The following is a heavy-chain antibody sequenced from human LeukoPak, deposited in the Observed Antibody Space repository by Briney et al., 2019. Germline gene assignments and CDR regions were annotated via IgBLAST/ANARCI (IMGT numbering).Heavy chain of an antibody. J-gene: IGHJ5*02. CDR3: ARHLGYCSTTSCYSWFDP. V-gene: IGHV4-59*01. Sequence: SETLSLTCTVSGGSISSYYWSWIRQPPGKGLEGIGYIYYSGSTNYNPSLKSRVTMSVDTSKNQFSLKLSSVTAADTAVYYCARHLGYCSTTSCYSWFDPWGQGTLVTVSS. CDR2: IYYSGST. CDR1: GGSISSYY. D-gene: IGHD2-2*01.